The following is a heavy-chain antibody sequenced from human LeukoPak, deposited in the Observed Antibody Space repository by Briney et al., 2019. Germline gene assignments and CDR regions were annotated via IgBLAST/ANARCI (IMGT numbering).Heavy chain of an antibody. V-gene: IGHV3-23*01. CDR3: AKELWEGSGYVDY. D-gene: IGHD3-3*01. CDR1: GFTFSSYA. Sequence: GGSLRLSCAASGFTFSSYAMSWVRQAPGKGLEWVSAISGSGGSTYYADAVKGRFTISRDNSKNTVSLQMNSLKAEDTALYYCAKELWEGSGYVDYWGQGILVTVSS. CDR2: ISGSGGST. J-gene: IGHJ4*02.